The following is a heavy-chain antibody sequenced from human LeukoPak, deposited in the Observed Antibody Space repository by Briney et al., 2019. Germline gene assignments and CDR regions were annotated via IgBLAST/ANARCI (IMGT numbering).Heavy chain of an antibody. V-gene: IGHV1-2*02. CDR3: VTLLSNAAFDY. J-gene: IGHJ4*02. Sequence: ASVKVSCKASGYTFTGYYMHWERRAPGQGLEWMGWINPNTGATNCAQKFQGRVTMTTDTSISTAYMELSRLRSDDTAVYYCVTLLSNAAFDYWGQGTLVTVSS. D-gene: IGHD6-25*01. CDR1: GYTFTGYY. CDR2: INPNTGAT.